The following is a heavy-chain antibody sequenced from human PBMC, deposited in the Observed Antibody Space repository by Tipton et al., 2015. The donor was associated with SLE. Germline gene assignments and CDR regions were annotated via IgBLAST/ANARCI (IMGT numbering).Heavy chain of an antibody. D-gene: IGHD2-2*01. CDR3: ARKDIVVLDY. CDR2: ISSSSSYI. V-gene: IGHV3-21*04. Sequence: GSLRLSCAASGFTFSSYSMNWVRQAPGKGLEWVSSISSSSSYIYYADSVKGRFTISRDNAKNSLYLQMNSLRAEDTALYYCARKDIVVLDYWGQGTLVTVSS. CDR1: GFTFSSYS. J-gene: IGHJ4*02.